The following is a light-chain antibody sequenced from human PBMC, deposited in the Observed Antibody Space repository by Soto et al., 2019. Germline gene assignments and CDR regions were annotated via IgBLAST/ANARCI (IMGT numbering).Light chain of an antibody. CDR2: DAS. CDR3: QQRSNWPWK. Sequence: EIVLTQSPATLSLSPGERATLSCRASQSVSRFLTWYQQKPGQAPRLLIYDASNRATGIPARFSGSGSGTDFTLTISSLEPEDFAVYYCQQRSNWPWKFGQGT. J-gene: IGKJ1*01. V-gene: IGKV3-11*01. CDR1: QSVSRF.